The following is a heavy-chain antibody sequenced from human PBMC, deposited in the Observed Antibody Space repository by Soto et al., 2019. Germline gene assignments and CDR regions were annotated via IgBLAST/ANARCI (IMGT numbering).Heavy chain of an antibody. V-gene: IGHV3-15*07. D-gene: IGHD3-10*01. CDR2: LKSKTDGGIT. J-gene: IGHJ4*02. Sequence: GGSLRLSCAVSGFNLNDAWMNWVRQAPGKGLEWVGLLKSKTDGGITEYAAPVKGRFIISRDDSKNTLYLQMSSLKTEDTGVYYCDTLATYGSGSYYVFWGQGTLVTVSS. CDR1: GFNLNDAW. CDR3: DTLATYGSGSYYVF.